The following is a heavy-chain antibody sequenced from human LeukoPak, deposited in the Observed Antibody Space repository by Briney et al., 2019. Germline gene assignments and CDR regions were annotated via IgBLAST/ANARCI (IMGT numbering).Heavy chain of an antibody. Sequence: GGSLRLSCAASGFTFSDYYMTWIRQAPGEGLEWVSYISSSSSYTNYADSVKGRFTISRDNAKNSLYLQMNSLRAEDTAVYYCARAAYCGGDCYYYFDYWGQGTLVTVSS. CDR1: GFTFSDYY. J-gene: IGHJ4*02. D-gene: IGHD2-21*02. CDR3: ARAAYCGGDCYYYFDY. CDR2: ISSSSSYT. V-gene: IGHV3-11*05.